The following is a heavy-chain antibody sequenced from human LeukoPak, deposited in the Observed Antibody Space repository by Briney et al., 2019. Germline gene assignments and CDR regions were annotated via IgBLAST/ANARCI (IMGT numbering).Heavy chain of an antibody. CDR2: ISGSGGST. CDR1: GFTFSSYA. J-gene: IGHJ4*02. CDR3: AKDAGDYGSGSYLNYFDY. Sequence: GGSLRLSCAASGFTFSSYAMSWVRQAPGKGLEWVSAISGSGGSTYYADSVKGRFTISRDNSKNTLYLQMNGLGAEDTAVYYCAKDAGDYGSGSYLNYFDYWGQGTLVTVSS. D-gene: IGHD3-10*01. V-gene: IGHV3-23*01.